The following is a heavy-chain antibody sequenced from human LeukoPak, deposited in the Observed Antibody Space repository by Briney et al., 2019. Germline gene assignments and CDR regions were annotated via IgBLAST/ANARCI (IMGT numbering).Heavy chain of an antibody. CDR2: IYWDNDK. V-gene: IGHV2-5*02. CDR1: GFSLTISGVA. D-gene: IGHD4-17*01. CDR3: AHAVSTSAYSLDV. Sequence: SGPTLVNPTPTLTLTCTFSGFSLTISGVAVAWIRQPPEKALEWLALIYWDNDKRYRPSRKSRLTITKDTSKNQVLLTMTNMDPGDTATYFCAHAVSTSAYSLDVWGQGTAVTVSS. J-gene: IGHJ6*02.